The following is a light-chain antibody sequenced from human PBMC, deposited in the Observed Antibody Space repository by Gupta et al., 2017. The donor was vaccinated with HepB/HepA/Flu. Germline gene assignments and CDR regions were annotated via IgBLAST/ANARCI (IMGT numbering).Light chain of an antibody. CDR1: SSDVGGYTY. V-gene: IGLV2-14*01. J-gene: IGLJ1*01. CDR2: DVS. CDR3: SSYTSSSTLDV. Sequence: QSALTQPASVSGSPGQSTTIPCTGTSSDVGGYTYVSWYQPHPGKAPKLMIYDVSNRPSGVSNRFSGSKSGNTASLTISGLQAEDEADYYCSSYTSSSTLDVFGTGTKVTVL.